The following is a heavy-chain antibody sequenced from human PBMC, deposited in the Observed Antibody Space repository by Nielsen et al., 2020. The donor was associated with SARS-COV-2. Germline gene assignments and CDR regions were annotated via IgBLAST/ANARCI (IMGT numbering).Heavy chain of an antibody. V-gene: IGHV4-34*01. CDR1: NGSLSGFY. CDR3: ARANVVVVAASGSYYFDY. D-gene: IGHD2-15*01. J-gene: IGHJ4*02. Sequence: SETLSLTCAVYNGSLSGFYWSWIRQPPGKGLEWIGEINHSGSTNYNPSLKSRVTISVDTSKNQFSLKLSSVTAADTAVYYCARANVVVVAASGSYYFDYWGQGTLVTVSS. CDR2: INHSGST.